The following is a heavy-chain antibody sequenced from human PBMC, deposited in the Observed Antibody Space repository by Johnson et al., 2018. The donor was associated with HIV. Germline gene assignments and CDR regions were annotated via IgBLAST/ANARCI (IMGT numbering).Heavy chain of an antibody. D-gene: IGHD3-3*01. Sequence: VQLVESGGGVVQPGRSLRLSCAASGFTFSNYALHWVRQAPGKGLQWLTVISYDGTNNYYTDSVKGRFTISSDNSKKTLYLQMNSLRAEDTAVYYCARDRRDDFWSGYSHGFDIWGQGTMVTVSS. J-gene: IGHJ3*02. V-gene: IGHV3-30*10. CDR2: ISYDGTNN. CDR3: ARDRRDDFWSGYSHGFDI. CDR1: GFTFSNYA.